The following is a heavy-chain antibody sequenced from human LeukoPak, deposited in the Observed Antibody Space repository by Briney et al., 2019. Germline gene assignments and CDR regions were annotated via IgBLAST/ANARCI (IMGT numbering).Heavy chain of an antibody. D-gene: IGHD3-16*02. CDR2: ISGSGGST. CDR3: AKCDDYVWGSYRYGGYVYYFDY. J-gene: IGHJ4*02. V-gene: IGHV3-23*01. Sequence: PGGSLRLSCAASGFTFSSYAMSWVRQAPGKGLEWVSAISGSGGSTYYADSVKGRFTISRDNSKNTLYLQMNGLRAEDTAVYYCAKCDDYVWGSYRYGGYVYYFDYWGQGTLVTVSS. CDR1: GFTFSSYA.